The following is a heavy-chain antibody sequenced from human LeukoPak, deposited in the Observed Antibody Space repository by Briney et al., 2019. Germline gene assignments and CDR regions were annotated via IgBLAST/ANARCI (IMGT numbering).Heavy chain of an antibody. CDR2: ISAYNGNT. V-gene: IGHV1-18*01. Sequence: GASVKVSCKASGYTFTSYDINWVRQATGQGLEWMGWISAYNGNTNYAQKLQGRVTMTTDTSTSTAYMELRSLRSDDTAVYYCARVVVVPAAKTHGDYWGQGTLVTVSS. CDR1: GYTFTSYD. D-gene: IGHD2-2*01. CDR3: ARVVVVPAAKTHGDY. J-gene: IGHJ4*02.